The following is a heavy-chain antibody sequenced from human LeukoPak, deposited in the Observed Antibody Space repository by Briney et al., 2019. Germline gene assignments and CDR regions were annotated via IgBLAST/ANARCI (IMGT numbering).Heavy chain of an antibody. V-gene: IGHV3-30*09. CDR3: ARDSGMYASGWYQKHFQH. J-gene: IGHJ1*01. CDR1: GFTLNSYT. CDR2: IXXXGLQK. D-gene: IGHD6-19*01. Sequence: PGGSLRLSCAASGFTLNSYTMHWVRQAPXXXXXXXXXIXXXGLQKYYAQSVKGRFAISRDTSRNTLYLQMYSLRAEDRAVYYCARDSGMYASGWYQKHFQHWGQGTPVIVSS.